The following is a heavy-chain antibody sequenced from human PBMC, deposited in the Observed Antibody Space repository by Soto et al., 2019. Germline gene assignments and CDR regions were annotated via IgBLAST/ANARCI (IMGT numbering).Heavy chain of an antibody. J-gene: IGHJ5*02. CDR1: GYTFTSYY. D-gene: IGHD6-13*01. CDR2: INPSGGST. Sequence: ASVKVSCKASGYTFTSYYMHWVRQAPGQGLEWMGIINPSGGSTSYAQKFQGRVTMTRDTSTSTVYMELSSLRSEDTAVYYCARDLWGIAAAGTQDWFEPWGQGTLVTVSS. CDR3: ARDLWGIAAAGTQDWFEP. V-gene: IGHV1-46*01.